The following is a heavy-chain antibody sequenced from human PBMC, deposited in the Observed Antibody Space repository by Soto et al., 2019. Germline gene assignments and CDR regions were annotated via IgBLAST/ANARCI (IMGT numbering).Heavy chain of an antibody. CDR1: GGSFSGYY. Sequence: PSETLSLTXAVYGGSFSGYYWSWIRQPPGKGLEWIGEINHSGSTNYNPSLKSRVTISVDTSKNQFSLKLSSVTAADTAVYYCARGSVTGWFDPWGQGTLVTVSS. CDR2: INHSGST. J-gene: IGHJ5*02. D-gene: IGHD4-17*01. CDR3: ARGSVTGWFDP. V-gene: IGHV4-34*01.